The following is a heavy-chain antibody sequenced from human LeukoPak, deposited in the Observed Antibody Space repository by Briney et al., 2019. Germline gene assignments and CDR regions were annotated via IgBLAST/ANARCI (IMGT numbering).Heavy chain of an antibody. D-gene: IGHD6-19*01. Sequence: PGGSLRLSCAASGFTFSSYGMHWVRQAPGKGLEWVSGISWNSGSIGYADSVKGRFTISRDNAKNSLYLQMNSLRAEDTALYYCAKDLVAGTLDYWGQGTLVTVSS. CDR3: AKDLVAGTLDY. CDR2: ISWNSGSI. J-gene: IGHJ4*02. CDR1: GFTFSSYG. V-gene: IGHV3-9*01.